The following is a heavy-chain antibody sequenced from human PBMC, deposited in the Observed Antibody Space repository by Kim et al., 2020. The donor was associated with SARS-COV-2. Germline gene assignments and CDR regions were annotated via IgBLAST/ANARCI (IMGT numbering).Heavy chain of an antibody. J-gene: IGHJ4*02. Sequence: KGLFTISRDNSKNTLYLQMNSLRAEDTAVYYCAKAYYYGSGSYWGRNCDYWGQGTLVTVSS. V-gene: IGHV3-23*01. D-gene: IGHD3-10*01. CDR3: AKAYYYGSGSYWGRNCDY.